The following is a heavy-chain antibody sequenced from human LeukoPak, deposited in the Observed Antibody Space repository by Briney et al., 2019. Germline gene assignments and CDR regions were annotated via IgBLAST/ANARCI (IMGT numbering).Heavy chain of an antibody. Sequence: GGSLRLSCAASGFTFGSYWMSWVRQAPGKGLEWVANIKQDGSEKYCVDSVKGRFTISRDNAKNSLYLQMNSLRAEDTAVYYCARAYALLDYWGQGTLVTVSS. CDR2: IKQDGSEK. V-gene: IGHV3-7*03. D-gene: IGHD2-2*01. J-gene: IGHJ4*02. CDR1: GFTFGSYW. CDR3: ARAYALLDY.